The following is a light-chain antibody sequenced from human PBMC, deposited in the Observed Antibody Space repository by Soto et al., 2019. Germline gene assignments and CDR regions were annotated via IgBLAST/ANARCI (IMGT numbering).Light chain of an antibody. CDR2: AVT. V-gene: IGLV2-11*01. CDR1: SSDVGGYNY. CDR3: CSYAGTFTYV. J-gene: IGLJ1*01. Sequence: QSVLTQPRSVSGSPGQLVTISCTGTSSDVGGYNYVSWFQQHPGKAPKLMIYAVTERPSGVPDRFSGSKSGNTASLTISGLQAEDEADYYCCSYAGTFTYVFGTGTKLTVL.